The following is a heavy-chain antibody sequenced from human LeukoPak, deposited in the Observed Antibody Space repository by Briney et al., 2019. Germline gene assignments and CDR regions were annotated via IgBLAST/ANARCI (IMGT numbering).Heavy chain of an antibody. Sequence: SETLSLTCTVSGGSISSYYWSWIRQPPGKGLEWIGYIYYSGSTNYNPSLKSRVTISVDTSKNQFSLKLSSVTAADAAVYYCARTPRGRYAFDIWGQGTMVTVSS. CDR3: ARTPRGRYAFDI. CDR2: IYYSGST. D-gene: IGHD2-15*01. CDR1: GGSISSYY. J-gene: IGHJ3*02. V-gene: IGHV4-59*01.